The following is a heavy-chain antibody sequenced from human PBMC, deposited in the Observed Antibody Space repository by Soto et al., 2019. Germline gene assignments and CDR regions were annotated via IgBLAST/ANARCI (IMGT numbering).Heavy chain of an antibody. CDR3: AREGRLLWLES. J-gene: IGHJ5*01. Sequence: SETLSLTCAVSGDSIKTETWWSWLRQLPGTGLEWIGEIKHTGDANANPALRSRVSMSVDRTKNQFFLNLRSVSAADTAVYFCAREGRLLWLESWGQGTLVTVSS. V-gene: IGHV4-4*02. CDR1: GDSIKTETW. CDR2: IKHTGDA.